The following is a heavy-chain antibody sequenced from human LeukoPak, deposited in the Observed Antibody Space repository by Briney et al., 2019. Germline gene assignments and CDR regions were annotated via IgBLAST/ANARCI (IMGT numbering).Heavy chain of an antibody. J-gene: IGHJ6*03. CDR1: GFTFSSYG. Sequence: PGGSLRLSCAASGFTFSSYGMHWVRQAPGKGLEWVAFIRYDGSNKYYADSVKGRFTISRDNSKNTLYLQMNSLRAEDTAVYYCARVTRPLGVPAAKLIYYYYYMDVWGKGTTVTISS. CDR3: ARVTRPLGVPAAKLIYYYYYMDV. V-gene: IGHV3-30*02. D-gene: IGHD2-2*01. CDR2: IRYDGSNK.